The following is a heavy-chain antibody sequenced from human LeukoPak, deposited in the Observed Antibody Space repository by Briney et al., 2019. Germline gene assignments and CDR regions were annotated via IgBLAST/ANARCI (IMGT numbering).Heavy chain of an antibody. V-gene: IGHV1-24*01. Sequence: ASVKVSCKVSGYTLTELSMHWVRRAPGKGREGRGGFAPEDDETIYAQKFQGRVTMTEDTSQDTAYMELSRLRSEDTGVYYCATLSNWSHGDWGGQGILVVVSS. CDR1: GYTLTELS. CDR2: FAPEDDET. D-gene: IGHD1-20*01. CDR3: ATLSNWSHGDW. J-gene: IGHJ4*01.